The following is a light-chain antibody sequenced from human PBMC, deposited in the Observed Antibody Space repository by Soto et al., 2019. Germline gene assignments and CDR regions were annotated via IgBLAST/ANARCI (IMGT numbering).Light chain of an antibody. J-gene: IGLJ1*01. V-gene: IGLV2-11*01. CDR2: DVT. Sequence: QSALTQPRSVSGSPGQSVSISCTGTSSDVGGYNYVSWYQQHPGKAPKVIIYDVTKRPSGVPDRFSGSKSGNTASLTISGLQSEDEADYYCAAWDDSLNGFYVFGTGTKVTVL. CDR1: SSDVGGYNY. CDR3: AAWDDSLNGFYV.